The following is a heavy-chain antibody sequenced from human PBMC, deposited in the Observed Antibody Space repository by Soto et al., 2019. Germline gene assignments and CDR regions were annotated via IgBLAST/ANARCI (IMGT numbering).Heavy chain of an antibody. CDR2: VYYSGST. CDR3: ARDEGYCSGGSCYSGYAFDI. CDR1: GDSVSSSNYY. D-gene: IGHD2-15*01. Sequence: SETLSLSCTVSGDSVSSSNYYWGWIRQPPGKGLEWIGSVYYSGSTYYNPSLKSRVTISVDTSKNQFSLKLSSVTAADTAVYYCARDEGYCSGGSCYSGYAFDIWGQGTMVTVSS. J-gene: IGHJ3*02. V-gene: IGHV4-39*07.